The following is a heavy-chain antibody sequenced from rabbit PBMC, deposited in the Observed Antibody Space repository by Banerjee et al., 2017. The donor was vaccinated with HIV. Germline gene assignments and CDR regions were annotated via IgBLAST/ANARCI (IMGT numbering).Heavy chain of an antibody. V-gene: IGHV1S7*01. J-gene: IGHJ6*01. CDR1: GLDFSSYS. Sequence: QLVESGGGLVQPGGSLKLSCKASGLDFSSYSMNWVRQAPGKGLEWIGYIDPIFGSTYYASWVNGRFTISSHNAQNTLYLQLNSLTAADTATYFCARSARYATYGYAAGGGATDYYGMDLWGPGTLVTVS. D-gene: IGHD6-1*01. CDR2: IDPIFGST. CDR3: ARSARYATYGYAAGGGATDYYGMDL.